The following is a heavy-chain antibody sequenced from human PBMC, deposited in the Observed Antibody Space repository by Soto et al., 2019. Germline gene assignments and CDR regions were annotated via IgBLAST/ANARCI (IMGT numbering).Heavy chain of an antibody. CDR3: ARGAGYSSTWYPT. CDR2: IKQDGGEK. D-gene: IGHD6-13*01. J-gene: IGHJ5*02. V-gene: IGHV3-7*01. CDR1: GFTFSSYW. Sequence: EVQLVESGGALVQPGGSLRLSCAASGFTFSSYWMSWVRQAPGKGLEWVGNIKQDGGEKYYVDSVKGRFTISRDNAKNSLYLQMNSLGAEDTAVYYCARGAGYSSTWYPTWGQGTLVTLSS.